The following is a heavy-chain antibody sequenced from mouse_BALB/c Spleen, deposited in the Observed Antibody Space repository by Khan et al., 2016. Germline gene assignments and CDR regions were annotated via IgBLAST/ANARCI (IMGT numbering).Heavy chain of an antibody. D-gene: IGHD2-5*01. CDR2: ISSGSNNI. V-gene: IGHV5-17*02. Sequence: EVELVESGGGLVQPGGSRKLSCAASGFNFSSFGMHWVRQAPEKGLEWVAYISSGSNNIYYADTVKGRFTISRDNPKKTLFLQMTSLRSEDTAMYYCARRIVTRDYYGMDYWGQGTSVTVSS. CDR1: GFNFSSFG. CDR3: ARRIVTRDYYGMDY. J-gene: IGHJ4*01.